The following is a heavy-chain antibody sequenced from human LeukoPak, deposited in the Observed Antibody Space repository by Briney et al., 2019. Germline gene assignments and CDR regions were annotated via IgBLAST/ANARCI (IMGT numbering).Heavy chain of an antibody. Sequence: GGSLRLSCADSGFTFSSYSMNWVRQAPGKGLEGVSSISSGSSHIFYADSVMGRFTISRDNAKNSLYLKMNSLRAEDTAVYYCARGGTGATRDDTFDIWGQGTMVTVSS. D-gene: IGHD1-7*01. CDR2: ISSGSSHI. CDR1: GFTFSSYS. J-gene: IGHJ3*02. V-gene: IGHV3-21*06. CDR3: ARGGTGATRDDTFDI.